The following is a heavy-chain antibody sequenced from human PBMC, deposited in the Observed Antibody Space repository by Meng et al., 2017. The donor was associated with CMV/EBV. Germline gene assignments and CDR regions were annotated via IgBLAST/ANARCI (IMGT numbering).Heavy chain of an antibody. CDR3: AKDSLVLNYYYYYGMDV. J-gene: IGHJ6*02. D-gene: IGHD3-10*01. CDR1: GFTFSSYG. Sequence: GESLKISCAASGFTFSSYGMHWVRQAPGKGLEWVAFIRYDVSNKYYADSVKGRFTISRDNSRNTLYLQMNSLRAEDTAVYYCAKDSLVLNYYYYYGMDVWGQGTTVTVSS. CDR2: IRYDVSNK. V-gene: IGHV3-30*02.